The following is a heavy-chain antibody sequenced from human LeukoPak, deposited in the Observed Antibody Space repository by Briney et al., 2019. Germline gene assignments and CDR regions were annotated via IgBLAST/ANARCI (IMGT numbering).Heavy chain of an antibody. Sequence: SVKVSCKASGGTFSSYAISWVRQAPGQGLEWMGGIIPIFGTANYAQKFQGRVTITADESTSTAYMELSSLRSEDTAVYYCARDEYYYDSSGYYYYYYMDVWGKGTTVTISS. D-gene: IGHD3-22*01. CDR2: IIPIFGTA. J-gene: IGHJ6*03. V-gene: IGHV1-69*13. CDR3: ARDEYYYDSSGYYYYYYMDV. CDR1: GGTFSSYA.